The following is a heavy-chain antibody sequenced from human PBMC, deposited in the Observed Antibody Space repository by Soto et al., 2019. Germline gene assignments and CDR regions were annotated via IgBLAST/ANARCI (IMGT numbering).Heavy chain of an antibody. CDR3: ARDKSDCSGGSCYYLYYFDY. Sequence: PGGSLRLSCAASGFTFSSYAMHWVRQAPGKGLEWVAVISYDGSNKYYADSVKGRFTISRDNSKNTLYLQMNSLRAEDTAVYYCARDKSDCSGGSCYYLYYFDYWGQGTLVTVSS. D-gene: IGHD2-15*01. J-gene: IGHJ4*02. V-gene: IGHV3-30-3*01. CDR2: ISYDGSNK. CDR1: GFTFSSYA.